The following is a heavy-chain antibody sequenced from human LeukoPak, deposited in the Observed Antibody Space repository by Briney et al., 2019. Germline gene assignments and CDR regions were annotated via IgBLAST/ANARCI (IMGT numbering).Heavy chain of an antibody. CDR2: FDPEDGET. V-gene: IGHV1-24*01. Sequence: GASVKVSCKVSGYTLTELSMHWVRQAPGKGLEWMGGFDPEDGETIYAQKFQGRVTMTEDTSTDTAYMELSSQRSEDTAVYYCARDGDGDHDDYYYYYGMDVWGQGTTVTVSS. D-gene: IGHD4-17*01. CDR1: GYTLTELS. CDR3: ARDGDGDHDDYYYYYGMDV. J-gene: IGHJ6*02.